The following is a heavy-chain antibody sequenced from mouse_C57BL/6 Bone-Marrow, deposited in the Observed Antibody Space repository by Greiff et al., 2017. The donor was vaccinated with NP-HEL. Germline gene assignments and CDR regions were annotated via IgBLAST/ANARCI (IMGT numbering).Heavy chain of an antibody. D-gene: IGHD3-3*01. CDR2: IYPGDGDT. Sequence: VQLQQSGPELVKPGASVKISCKASGYAFSSSWMNWVKQRPGKGLEWIGRIYPGDGDTNYNGKFKGKATLTADKSSSTAYMQLSSLTSEDSAVYFCASPGRGFDYWGQGTTLTVSS. V-gene: IGHV1-82*01. CDR3: ASPGRGFDY. J-gene: IGHJ2*01. CDR1: GYAFSSSW.